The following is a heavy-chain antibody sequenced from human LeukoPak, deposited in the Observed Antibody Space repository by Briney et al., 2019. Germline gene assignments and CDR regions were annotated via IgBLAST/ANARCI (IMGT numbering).Heavy chain of an antibody. CDR3: AKRGVVIRVFLVGFHKEAYYFDS. V-gene: IGHV3-23*01. Sequence: QSGGSLRLSCAVSGITLSNYGMSWVRQAPGKGLEWVAGISGSGGGTNYADSVKGRLTISRDNSKNTLYLQMNSLRAEDTAVYFCAKRGVVIRVFLVGFHKEAYYFDSWGLGALVTVSS. D-gene: IGHD2-21*01. CDR2: ISGSGGGT. CDR1: GITLSNYG. J-gene: IGHJ4*02.